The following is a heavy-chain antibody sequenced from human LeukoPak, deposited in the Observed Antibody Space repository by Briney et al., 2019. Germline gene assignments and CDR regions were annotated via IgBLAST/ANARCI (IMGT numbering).Heavy chain of an antibody. CDR2: IHSSGST. J-gene: IGHJ5*02. CDR1: GGSMINFY. D-gene: IGHD2-8*01. Sequence: PSETLFLTCTVSGGSMINFYWSWIRQPPGKGLEWIGYIHSSGSTKYNPSLKSRATISVDTSKNQFSLKVSSVTAADTAVYYCARETTYCTNGVCYHWFDPWGQGTLVTVSS. CDR3: ARETTYCTNGVCYHWFDP. V-gene: IGHV4-59*01.